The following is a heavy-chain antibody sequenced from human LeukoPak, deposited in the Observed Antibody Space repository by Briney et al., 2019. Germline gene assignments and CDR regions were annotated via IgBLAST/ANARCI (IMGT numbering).Heavy chain of an antibody. CDR1: GGSFSGYY. Sequence: SETLSLTCAVYGGSFSGYYWSWIRQPPGRGREWIGEINHSGSTNYNPSLKSRVTISVDTSKNQFSLKLSSVTAADTAVYYCATAGGSSSRTFDYWGQGTLVTVSS. D-gene: IGHD6-6*01. CDR3: ATAGGSSSRTFDY. V-gene: IGHV4-34*01. J-gene: IGHJ4*02. CDR2: INHSGST.